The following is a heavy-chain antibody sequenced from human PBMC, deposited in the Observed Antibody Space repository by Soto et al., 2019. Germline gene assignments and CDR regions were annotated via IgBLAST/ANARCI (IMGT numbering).Heavy chain of an antibody. J-gene: IGHJ3*02. CDR1: GSALSSYA. CDR2: IIPICWTA. V-gene: IGHV1-69*13. D-gene: IGHD1-1*01. CDR3: ARGPNGNDGGAFDI. Sequence: SVKVSWKGSGSALSSYAISCVLQAPGQELDWXGGIIPICWTATYAQKFDCRVTITADESTSTAYMELSRLRSEEKAVYYCARGPNGNDGGAFDIWGQGPMVTVSS.